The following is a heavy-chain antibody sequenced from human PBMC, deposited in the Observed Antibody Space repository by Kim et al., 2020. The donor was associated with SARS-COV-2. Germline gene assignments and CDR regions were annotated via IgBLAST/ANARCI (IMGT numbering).Heavy chain of an antibody. CDR1: GGSFSGYY. J-gene: IGHJ4*02. CDR3: ASSRGDCSSTSCYHQTRIDY. CDR2: INHSGST. Sequence: SETLSLTCAVYGGSFSGYYWSWIRQPPGKGLEWIGEINHSGSTNYNPSLKSRVTISVDTSKNQFSLKLSSVTAADTAVYYCASSRGDCSSTSCYHQTRIDYWGQGTLVTVSS. V-gene: IGHV4-34*01. D-gene: IGHD2-2*01.